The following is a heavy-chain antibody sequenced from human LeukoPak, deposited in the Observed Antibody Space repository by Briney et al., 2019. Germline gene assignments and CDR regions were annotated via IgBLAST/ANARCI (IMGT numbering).Heavy chain of an antibody. V-gene: IGHV1-3*01. CDR3: ARDRPVVVAATAEGMDV. J-gene: IGHJ6*02. CDR1: GYTFTSYA. D-gene: IGHD2-15*01. Sequence: ASVKVSCKASGYTFTSYAMHWVRQAPGQRLEWMGWINAGNGNTKYSQKFQGRVTITRDTSASTAYMELSSLRSEDTAVYYCARDRPVVVAATAEGMDVWGQGTTVTVSS. CDR2: INAGNGNT.